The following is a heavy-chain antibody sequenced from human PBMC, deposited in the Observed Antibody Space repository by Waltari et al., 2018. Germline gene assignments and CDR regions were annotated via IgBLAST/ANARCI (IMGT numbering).Heavy chain of an antibody. CDR1: GYTFPRYA. Sequence: QVQLVQSGAEVKKPGASVKVSCKASGYTFPRYAMHWVRQAPGQRLEWMGWITAGNGNTKYSQKFQGRVTITRDTSASTAYMELSSLRSEDTAVYYCARSMTTVTAVYGYWGQGTLVTVSS. D-gene: IGHD4-17*01. J-gene: IGHJ4*02. CDR3: ARSMTTVTAVYGY. V-gene: IGHV1-3*01. CDR2: ITAGNGNT.